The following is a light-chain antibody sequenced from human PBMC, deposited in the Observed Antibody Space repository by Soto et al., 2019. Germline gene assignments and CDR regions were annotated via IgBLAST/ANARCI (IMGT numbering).Light chain of an antibody. CDR3: QQRSNWPT. V-gene: IGKV3-11*01. J-gene: IGKJ3*01. CDR1: QSVGSY. Sequence: EIVLTQSPATLSLSPGERATLSCRASQSVGSYLAWYQQKPGQAPSLLIYDASNRATGIPARFSGSGSGTDFTLTISSLEPEDFAVYYCQQRSNWPTFGPGTKVDI. CDR2: DAS.